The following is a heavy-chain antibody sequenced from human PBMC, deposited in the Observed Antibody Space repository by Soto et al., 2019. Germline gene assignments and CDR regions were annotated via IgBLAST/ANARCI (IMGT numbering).Heavy chain of an antibody. CDR2: IYYRVST. J-gene: IGHJ3*02. Sequence: SETLYLTCTVSGGSISSYYWSWIRQPPGKGLEGIRYIYYRVSTNYNPSLKSPYTISVDTSKNQFSLNLSSVTDSDPAMYYCSSYGDFAAFPIWGEGTMV. D-gene: IGHD4-17*01. CDR1: GGSISSYY. CDR3: SSYGDFAAFPI. V-gene: IGHV4-59*01.